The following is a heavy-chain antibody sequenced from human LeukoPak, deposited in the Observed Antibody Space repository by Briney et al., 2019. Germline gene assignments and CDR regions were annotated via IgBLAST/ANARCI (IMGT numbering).Heavy chain of an antibody. CDR1: GGTFSSYA. CDR3: ARAFISFVVVTAFDY. V-gene: IGHV1-69*05. D-gene: IGHD2-21*02. J-gene: IGHJ4*02. CDR2: IIPIFGTA. Sequence: ASVKVSCKASGGTFSSYAFSWVRQAPGQGLEWMGGIIPIFGTANYAQKFQGRVTITTDESTSTAYMELSSLRSEDTAVYYCARAFISFVVVTAFDYWGQGTLVTVSS.